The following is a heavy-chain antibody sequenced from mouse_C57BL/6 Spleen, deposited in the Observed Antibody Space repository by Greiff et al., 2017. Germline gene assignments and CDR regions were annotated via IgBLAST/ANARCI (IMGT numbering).Heavy chain of an antibody. CDR3: AGVYDYAMDY. V-gene: IGHV1-50*01. CDR1: GYTFTSYW. J-gene: IGHJ4*01. CDR2: IDPSDSYT. D-gene: IGHD2-3*01. Sequence: QVQLQQPGAELVKPGASVKLSCKASGYTFTSYWMKWVKQRPGQGLEWIGEIDPSDSYTNYNQKFKGKATLTVDTSSSTASMQLSSLTSEDSAVYYCAGVYDYAMDYWGQGTSVTVSS.